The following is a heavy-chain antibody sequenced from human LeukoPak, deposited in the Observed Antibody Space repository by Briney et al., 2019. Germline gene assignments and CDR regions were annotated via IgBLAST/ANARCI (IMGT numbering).Heavy chain of an antibody. J-gene: IGHJ6*02. CDR2: ISNNGGST. D-gene: IGHD4-17*01. V-gene: IGHV3-64*02. Sequence: GGSLRLSCAASGFTFSSYAMHWVRQAPGKGLEYVSAISNNGGSTYYADSVKGRFTISRDNSKNTLYLQMGSLRAEDMAVYYCARGYGDYYDYGMDVWGQGTTVTVSS. CDR3: ARGYGDYYDYGMDV. CDR1: GFTFSSYA.